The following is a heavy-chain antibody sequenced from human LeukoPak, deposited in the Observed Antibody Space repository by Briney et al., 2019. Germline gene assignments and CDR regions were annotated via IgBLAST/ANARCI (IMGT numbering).Heavy chain of an antibody. J-gene: IGHJ6*02. D-gene: IGHD4-23*01. V-gene: IGHV1-8*01. CDR1: GYTFTSYD. CDR3: ASMLRWSVYYYGMDV. Sequence: RASVKVSCKASGYTFTSYDINWVQQATGQGLEWMGWMNPNSGNTGYAQKFQGRVTMTRNTSISTAYMELSSLRSEDTAVYYCASMLRWSVYYYGMDVWGQGTTVTVSS. CDR2: MNPNSGNT.